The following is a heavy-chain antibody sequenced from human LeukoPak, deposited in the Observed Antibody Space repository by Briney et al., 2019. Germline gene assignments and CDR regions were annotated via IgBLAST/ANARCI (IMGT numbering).Heavy chain of an antibody. V-gene: IGHV3-33*01. CDR3: ARGVSRYCSGGSCYYFDY. CDR1: GFTFSSYG. J-gene: IGHJ4*02. D-gene: IGHD2-15*01. Sequence: GGSLRLSCAASGFTFSSYGMHWVRQAPGRGLEWVAVIWYDGSNKYYADSVKGRFTISRDNSKNTLYLQMNSLRAEDTAVYYCARGVSRYCSGGSCYYFDYWGQRTLVTVSS. CDR2: IWYDGSNK.